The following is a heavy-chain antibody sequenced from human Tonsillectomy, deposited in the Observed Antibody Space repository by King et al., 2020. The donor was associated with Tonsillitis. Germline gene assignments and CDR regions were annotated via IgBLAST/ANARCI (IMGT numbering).Heavy chain of an antibody. D-gene: IGHD6-6*01. V-gene: IGHV3-9*01. CDR3: AKDTGLAAPPGDAFDI. CDR2: ISWNSGST. CDR1: GFTFDDYA. J-gene: IGHJ3*02. Sequence: VQLVESGGGLVQPGRSLRLSCAASGFTFDDYAIHWVRQAPGKGLEWVSGISWNSGSTGYADSVKGRFTISRDNAKNSLYLQMNSLRAEDTALYYCAKDTGLAAPPGDAFDIWGQGTMVTVSS.